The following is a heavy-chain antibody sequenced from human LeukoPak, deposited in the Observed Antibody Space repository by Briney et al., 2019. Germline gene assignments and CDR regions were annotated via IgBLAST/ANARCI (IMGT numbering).Heavy chain of an antibody. CDR1: GGSISSSSYY. V-gene: IGHV4-39*07. Sequence: PSETLSLTCTVSGGSISSSSYYWGWIRQPPGKGLEWIGSIYYTGSTNYNPSLESRVTISVDTSKNQFSLKLSSVTAADTAVYYCARDPGGSYWDGWGAFDIWGQGTMVTVSS. J-gene: IGHJ3*02. CDR2: IYYTGST. CDR3: ARDPGGSYWDGWGAFDI. D-gene: IGHD1-26*01.